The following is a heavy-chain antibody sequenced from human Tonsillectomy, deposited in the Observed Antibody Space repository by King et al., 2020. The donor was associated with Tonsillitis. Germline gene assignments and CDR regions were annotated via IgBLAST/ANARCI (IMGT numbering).Heavy chain of an antibody. V-gene: IGHV1-69*01. CDR1: GGTFNNYG. CDR2: IIPIFGAT. CDR3: ARRGIINYGMDV. D-gene: IGHD2-15*01. J-gene: IGHJ6*02. Sequence: QLVQSGAEVKKPGSSLKVSCKASGGTFNNYGISWVRQAPGQGLECMGGIIPIFGATNYAQKFQGRVTITADESTRTAYMELSSLRSDDTAVYYCARRGIINYGMDVWGQGTTVIVSS.